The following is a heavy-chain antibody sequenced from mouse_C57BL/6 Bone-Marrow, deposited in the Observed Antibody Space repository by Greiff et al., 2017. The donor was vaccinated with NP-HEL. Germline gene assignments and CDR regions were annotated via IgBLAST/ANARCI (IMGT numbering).Heavy chain of an antibody. V-gene: IGHV1-69*01. CDR1: GYTFTSYW. D-gene: IGHD2-1*01. CDR3: ARDRDYGNYHYAMDY. J-gene: IGHJ4*01. Sequence: VQLQQPGAELVMPGASVKLSCKASGYTFTSYWMHWVKQRPGQGLEWIGEIDPSDSYTNYNQKFKGKSTLTVDKSSSTAYMQLSSLTSEDSAVYYCARDRDYGNYHYAMDYWGQGTSVTVSS. CDR2: IDPSDSYT.